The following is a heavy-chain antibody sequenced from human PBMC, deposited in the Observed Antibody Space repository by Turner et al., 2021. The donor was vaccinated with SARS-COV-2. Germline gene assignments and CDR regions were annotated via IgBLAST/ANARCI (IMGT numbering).Heavy chain of an antibody. V-gene: IGHV3-7*03. CDR2: IKQDGSEK. CDR3: ARLHTSSWYFDY. J-gene: IGHJ4*02. Sequence: EVHLVESGGGLVQPGGSLRLSCAASGFTFSSYWMSWVRQAPGKGLEWVANIKQDGSEKYYVDSVKGRFTIARDNAKNSLYLQRNSLGAEDTAVYYCARLHTSSWYFDYWGQGTLVTVSS. CDR1: GFTFSSYW. D-gene: IGHD6-13*01.